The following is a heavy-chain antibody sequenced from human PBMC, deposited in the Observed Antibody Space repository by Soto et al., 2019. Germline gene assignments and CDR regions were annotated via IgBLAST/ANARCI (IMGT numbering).Heavy chain of an antibody. CDR2: IMPIFHAP. Sequence: QVQLVQSGAEVKKPGSSVKVSCKASGGAFSDYAFSWVRQAPGQGLEWLGGIMPIFHAPDYAQKFQGRVTSTADEFTRTAYMEMNSLRSEDTAVYYCASWLKGPDIGNYYYGMDVWGQGTTVTVS. J-gene: IGHJ6*02. CDR1: GGAFSDYA. D-gene: IGHD2-15*01. V-gene: IGHV1-69*12. CDR3: ASWLKGPDIGNYYYGMDV.